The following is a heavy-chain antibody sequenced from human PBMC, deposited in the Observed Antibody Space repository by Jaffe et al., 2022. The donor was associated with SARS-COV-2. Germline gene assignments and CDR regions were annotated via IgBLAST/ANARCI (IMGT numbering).Heavy chain of an antibody. CDR1: GFTFSSYG. CDR2: ISYDGSNK. J-gene: IGHJ4*02. D-gene: IGHD2-21*02. V-gene: IGHV3-30*18. CDR3: AKIHCGGDCSPYYFDY. Sequence: QVQLVESGGGVVQPGRSLRLSCAASGFTFSSYGMHWVRQAPGKGLEWVAVISYDGSNKYYADSVKGRFTISRDNSKNTLYLQMNSLRAEDTAVYYCAKIHCGGDCSPYYFDYWGQGTLVTVSS.